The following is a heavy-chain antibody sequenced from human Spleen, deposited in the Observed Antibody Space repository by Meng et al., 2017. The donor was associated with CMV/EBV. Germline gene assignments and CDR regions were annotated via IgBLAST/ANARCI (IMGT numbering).Heavy chain of an antibody. CDR1: GFTFSSFA. V-gene: IGHV3-23*01. Sequence: LLESGGGLVQPGGSLRLSGAAFGFTFSSFAMSWVRQAPGKGLEWVSAISGSGGSTYYVDSVKGRFTISRDNSKNTLYLQMNSLRVEDTAVYYCAKARGWFDPWGQGTLVTVSS. CDR2: ISGSGGST. J-gene: IGHJ5*02. CDR3: AKARGWFDP.